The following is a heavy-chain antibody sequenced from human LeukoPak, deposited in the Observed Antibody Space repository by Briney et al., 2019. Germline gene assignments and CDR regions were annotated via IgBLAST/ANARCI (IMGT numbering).Heavy chain of an antibody. CDR2: LSYTGKT. Sequence: PSETLSLTCLVSGASVGSSHWNWIRQLPGKGLESIGCLSYTGKTDYNPSLTSRVTISLDTSRNQVSLKLTSLTAADTAVYYCSEGYFEPFDHWGQGTLVTVSS. V-gene: IGHV4-59*02. CDR3: SEGYFEPFDH. D-gene: IGHD5-24*01. J-gene: IGHJ4*02. CDR1: GASVGSSH.